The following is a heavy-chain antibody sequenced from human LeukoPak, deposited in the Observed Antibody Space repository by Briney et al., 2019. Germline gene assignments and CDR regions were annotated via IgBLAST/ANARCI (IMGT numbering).Heavy chain of an antibody. CDR3: ARGLVVTHGIDP. Sequence: SETLSLTCTVSGGSISSGDYYWSWIRQPPGKGLEWIGYIYYSGSTYYNPSLKSRVTISVDTSKNQFSLKLGSVTAADTAVYYCARGLVVTHGIDPWGQGTLVTVSS. CDR2: IYYSGST. CDR1: GGSISSGDYY. D-gene: IGHD3-22*01. V-gene: IGHV4-30-4*01. J-gene: IGHJ5*02.